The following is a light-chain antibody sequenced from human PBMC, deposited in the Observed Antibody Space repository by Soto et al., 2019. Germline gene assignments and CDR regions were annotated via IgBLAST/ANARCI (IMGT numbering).Light chain of an antibody. CDR1: QGIRNY. J-gene: IGKJ3*01. V-gene: IGKV1-27*01. CDR3: QKYSSVPV. CDR2: AAS. Sequence: DIQMTQSPTSLSASVGDRVTITCRASQGIRNYVAWYQQIPGKAPKLLIYAASTLQSGVPSRFSGSGSGTDFTLTINGLQPEDGATYYCQKYSSVPVFGPGTKVEIK.